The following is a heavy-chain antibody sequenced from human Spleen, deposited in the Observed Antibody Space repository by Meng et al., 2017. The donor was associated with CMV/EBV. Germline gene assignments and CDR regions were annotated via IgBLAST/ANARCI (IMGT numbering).Heavy chain of an antibody. D-gene: IGHD1-26*01. CDR2: ISSSGSTI. CDR1: GFNFSSHE. J-gene: IGHJ6*02. Sequence: GESLKISCAASGFNFSSHEMNWVRQAPGRGLEWVSYISSSGSTIYYADSVKGRITISRDNAVNSLYLQMNSLRADDTALYYCARAPGSNLLYDYYYGMDVWGQGTTVTVSS. CDR3: ARAPGSNLLYDYYYGMDV. V-gene: IGHV3-48*03.